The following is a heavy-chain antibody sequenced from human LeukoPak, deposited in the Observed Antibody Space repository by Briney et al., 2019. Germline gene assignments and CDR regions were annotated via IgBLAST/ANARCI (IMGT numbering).Heavy chain of an antibody. CDR2: INHSGST. Sequence: SETLSLTCAVYGGSFSGYYWSWIRQPPGKGLEWIGEINHSGSTNYNPSLKSRVTISVDTSKNQFSLKLSSVTAADTAVYYCARVEGGATGSGSYYSPLFFDYWGQGTPVTVSS. D-gene: IGHD3-10*01. J-gene: IGHJ4*02. CDR3: ARVEGGATGSGSYYSPLFFDY. CDR1: GGSFSGYY. V-gene: IGHV4-34*01.